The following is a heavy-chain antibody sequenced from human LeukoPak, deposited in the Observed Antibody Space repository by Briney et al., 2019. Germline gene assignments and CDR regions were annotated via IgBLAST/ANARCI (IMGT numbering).Heavy chain of an antibody. CDR3: ARDRRYCSSTSCGNYYYYGMDV. V-gene: IGHV1-69*04. J-gene: IGHJ6*02. CDR1: GYTFTSYY. D-gene: IGHD2-2*01. Sequence: GASVKVSCRASGYTFTSYYMHWVRQAPGQGLEWMGRIIPILGIANYAQKFQGRVTITADKSTSTAYMELSSLRSEDTAVYYCARDRRYCSSTSCGNYYYYGMDVWGQGTTVTVSS. CDR2: IIPILGIA.